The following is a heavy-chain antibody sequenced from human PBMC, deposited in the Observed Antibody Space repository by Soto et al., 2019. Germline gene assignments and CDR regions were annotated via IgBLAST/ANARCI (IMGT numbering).Heavy chain of an antibody. V-gene: IGHV3-23*01. Sequence: GGSVRLSCAVSGFTFRSSPMSWVRRAPGKGLEWVSAISGGDGSAHYVDSVQGRFTISRDNSKNTLYLQMNSLRAEDTAVYYCAKDRKEWAVAGTALEYWGQGTLVTVSS. D-gene: IGHD6-19*01. J-gene: IGHJ4*02. CDR3: AKDRKEWAVAGTALEY. CDR1: GFTFRSSP. CDR2: ISGGDGSA.